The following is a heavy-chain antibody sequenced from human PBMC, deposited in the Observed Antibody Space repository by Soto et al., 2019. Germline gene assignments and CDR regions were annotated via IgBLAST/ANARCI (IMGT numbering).Heavy chain of an antibody. J-gene: IGHJ5*02. CDR3: ASEYSSSSWFDP. Sequence: PSETLTLTCTVSGGSISSYNRSWIRQPPGKGLEWIGCIYYSGGTYSNPSLKSRLTMSLDTSKNHFSLKLTSVTAADTAVYNSASEYSSSSWFDPWGQGALVTVSS. CDR1: GGSISSYN. CDR2: IYYSGGT. V-gene: IGHV4-59*04. D-gene: IGHD6-6*01.